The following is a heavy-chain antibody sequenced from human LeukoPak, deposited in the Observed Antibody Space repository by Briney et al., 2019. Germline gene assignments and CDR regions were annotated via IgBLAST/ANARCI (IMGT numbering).Heavy chain of an antibody. Sequence: SETLSLTCTVSGGSISSYYWNWIRQSPGKGLEWIGYIYYSGSTNYNPSLKSRVTISVDTSKNQFSLKLSSVTAADTAVYYCARARGYGHYFDYWGQGTLVTVSP. CDR1: GGSISSYY. V-gene: IGHV4-59*01. CDR2: IYYSGST. J-gene: IGHJ4*02. D-gene: IGHD5-12*01. CDR3: ARARGYGHYFDY.